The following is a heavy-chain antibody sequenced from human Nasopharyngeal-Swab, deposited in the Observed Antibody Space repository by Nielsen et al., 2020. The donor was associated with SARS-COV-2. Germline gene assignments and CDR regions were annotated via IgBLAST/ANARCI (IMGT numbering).Heavy chain of an antibody. D-gene: IGHD6-19*01. V-gene: IGHV1-69*04. J-gene: IGHJ4*02. CDR3: ARGGGEQWLVRGAYYFDY. CDR1: RGTFSSYA. Sequence: AVKVSCKASRGTFSSYAFSWVRQAPGQGLEWMGRIIPIVGIATYAQKFEGRVTITADKSTSTAYMELSSLRSEETAVYYCARGGGEQWLVRGAYYFDYWGQGTLVTVSS. CDR2: IIPIVGIA.